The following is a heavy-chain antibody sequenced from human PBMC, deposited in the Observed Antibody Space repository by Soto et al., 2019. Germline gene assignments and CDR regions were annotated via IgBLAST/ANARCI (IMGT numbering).Heavy chain of an antibody. D-gene: IGHD1-1*01. CDR1: GYTFANNY. Sequence: QVQLVQSGAEVKEPGASVKVSCKASGYTFANNYVHWVRQAPGQGLEWMGIINPSGGSTSYAQTFPGRVTMTADTSTSTVYMELRRLGPDDTAVYYCASDLLGNYKAFYYGLDVWGQGTTVIV. CDR3: ASDLLGNYKAFYYGLDV. CDR2: INPSGGST. J-gene: IGHJ6*01. V-gene: IGHV1-46*01.